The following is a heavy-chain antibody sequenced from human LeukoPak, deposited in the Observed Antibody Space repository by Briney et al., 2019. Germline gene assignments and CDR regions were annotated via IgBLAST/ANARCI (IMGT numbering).Heavy chain of an antibody. CDR3: ARNYFDSSAFPWAFDV. Sequence: SETLSLTCTVSGVSISSYYWSWIRQPPGKGLEWIGYIYYSGTTNYNPSLKSRVTISVDTSKNQFSLKLSSVTAADTAVYYCARNYFDSSAFPWAFDVWGQGTTVIVSS. D-gene: IGHD3-22*01. J-gene: IGHJ3*01. CDR2: IYYSGTT. V-gene: IGHV4-59*01. CDR1: GVSISSYY.